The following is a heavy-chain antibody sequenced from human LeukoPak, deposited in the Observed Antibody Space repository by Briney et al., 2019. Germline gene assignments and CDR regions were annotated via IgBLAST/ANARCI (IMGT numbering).Heavy chain of an antibody. J-gene: IGHJ6*02. D-gene: IGHD6-13*01. Sequence: SETLSLTCTVSGGSISSGDYYWSWIRQPPGKGLEWIGYIYYSGSTYYNPSLKSRVTISVDTSKNQFSLKLSSVTAADTAVYYCARWSSSWYPYTVGMDVWGQGTTVTVSS. CDR1: GGSISSGDYY. CDR3: ARWSSSWYPYTVGMDV. V-gene: IGHV4-30-4*01. CDR2: IYYSGST.